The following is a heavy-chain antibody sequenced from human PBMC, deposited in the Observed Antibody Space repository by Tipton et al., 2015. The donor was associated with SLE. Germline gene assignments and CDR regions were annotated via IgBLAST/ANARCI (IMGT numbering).Heavy chain of an antibody. CDR1: GYSISNGYY. CDR3: AREGAYYGGNSFDY. V-gene: IGHV4-38-2*02. D-gene: IGHD4-23*01. J-gene: IGHJ4*02. Sequence: TLSLTCTVSGYSISNGYYWGWIRQPPGKGLEWIGSIYHSGGTHYSPSLQSRVSMSVDTSKNQFSLQLTSVTAADTAVYYCAREGAYYGGNSFDYWGQGTLVTVSS. CDR2: IYHSGGT.